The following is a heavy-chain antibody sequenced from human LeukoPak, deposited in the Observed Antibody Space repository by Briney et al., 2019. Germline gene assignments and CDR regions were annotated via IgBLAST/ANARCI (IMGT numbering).Heavy chain of an antibody. CDR1: GGSFSGYY. V-gene: IGHV4-34*01. J-gene: IGHJ5*02. CDR3: ARKLRSSSWSVWFDP. Sequence: PSGTLSLTCAVSGGSFSGYYWSWIRQPPGKGVEWVGESNHSGSNKYNPSLKSRVTISVDTSKNQFSLKLSSVTAADTAVYYCARKLRSSSWSVWFDPWGQGTLVTVSS. CDR2: SNHSGSN. D-gene: IGHD6-13*01.